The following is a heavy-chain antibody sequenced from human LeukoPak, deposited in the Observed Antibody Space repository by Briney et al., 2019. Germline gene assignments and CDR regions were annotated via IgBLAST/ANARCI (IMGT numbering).Heavy chain of an antibody. J-gene: IGHJ6*03. Sequence: SETLSLTSTVSGGSLSSGGYYWSWIRQHPGKGLEWIGYIYYSGSTYYNPSLKSRVTISVDTSKNQFSLKLSSVTAADTAVYYCAREVSSSSPGYYYYYMDVWGKGTTVTVSS. CDR1: GGSLSSGGYY. CDR2: IYYSGST. V-gene: IGHV4-31*03. CDR3: AREVSSSSPGYYYYYMDV. D-gene: IGHD6-6*01.